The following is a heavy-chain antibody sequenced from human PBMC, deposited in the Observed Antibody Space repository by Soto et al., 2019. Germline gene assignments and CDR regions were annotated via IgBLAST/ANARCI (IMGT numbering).Heavy chain of an antibody. D-gene: IGHD1-26*01. CDR3: ERSGTGLLDP. CDR1: GGSFSGSY. J-gene: IGHJ5*02. CDR2: INHSGRT. Sequence: QVQLHQWGAGLLKPSETLSLTCAVYGGSFSGSYWTWIRQPPWKGLEWIGEINHSGRTNYNPSLTSRVTISVETSKNRFSLKLSTGTAADTAVYYCERSGTGLLDPWGEGTLVAVSS. V-gene: IGHV4-34*01.